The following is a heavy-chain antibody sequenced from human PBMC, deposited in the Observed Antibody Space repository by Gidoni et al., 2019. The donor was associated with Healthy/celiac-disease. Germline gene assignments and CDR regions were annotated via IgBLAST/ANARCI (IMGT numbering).Heavy chain of an antibody. J-gene: IGHJ3*02. CDR2: INAGNGNT. CDR3: ARPITMVRGVIIGPDAFDI. Sequence: QVQLVQSGAEVKKPGASVKVSCKASGYTFTSYAMHWVRQAPGQRLEWMGWINAGNGNTKYSQKFQGRVTITRDTSASTAYMELSSLRSEDTAVYYCARPITMVRGVIIGPDAFDIWGQGTMVTVSS. V-gene: IGHV1-3*01. D-gene: IGHD3-10*01. CDR1: GYTFTSYA.